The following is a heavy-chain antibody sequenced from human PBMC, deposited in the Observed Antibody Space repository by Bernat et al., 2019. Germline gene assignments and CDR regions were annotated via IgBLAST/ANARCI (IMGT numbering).Heavy chain of an antibody. D-gene: IGHD3-22*01. V-gene: IGHV4-59*08. J-gene: IGHJ1*01. CDR3: ATRDPDYYDSSGYYPFQH. CDR1: GGSISSYY. Sequence: QVQLQESGPGLVKPSETLSLTCTVSGGSISSYYWSWIRQPPGKGLEWIGYIYYSGSTNYNPSLKSRVTISVDTSKNQFSLKLGSVTTADTAVYYCATRDPDYYDSSGYYPFQHWGQGTLVTVSS. CDR2: IYYSGST.